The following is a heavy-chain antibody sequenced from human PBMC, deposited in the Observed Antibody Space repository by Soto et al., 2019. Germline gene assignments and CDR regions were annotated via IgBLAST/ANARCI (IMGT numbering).Heavy chain of an antibody. CDR1: GFTFSSYA. J-gene: IGHJ6*02. D-gene: IGHD6-13*01. CDR3: ANDGDSSSWYVYYYYYYGMDV. Sequence: PGGSLRLSCAASGFTFSSYAMSWVRQAPGKGLEWVSAISGSGGSTYYADSVKGRFTISRDNSKNTLYLQMNSLRAEDTAVYYCANDGDSSSWYVYYYYYYGMDVWGQGTTVTVSS. V-gene: IGHV3-23*01. CDR2: ISGSGGST.